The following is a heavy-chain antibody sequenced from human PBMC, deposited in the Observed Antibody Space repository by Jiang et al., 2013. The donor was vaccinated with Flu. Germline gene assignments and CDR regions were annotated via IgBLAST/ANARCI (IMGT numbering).Heavy chain of an antibody. J-gene: IGHJ3*02. CDR1: GGSISSHH. D-gene: IGHD1-26*01. Sequence: GLVKPSETLSLTCTVSGGSISSHHWSWIRQTPGKGLEWIGYIYYSGSTNYNPSLKSRVTISIDTSRTQFSLKLSSVTAADTAVYYCAGRNDFDIWGQGTMVTVSS. CDR3: AGRNDFDI. CDR2: IYYSGST. V-gene: IGHV4-59*08.